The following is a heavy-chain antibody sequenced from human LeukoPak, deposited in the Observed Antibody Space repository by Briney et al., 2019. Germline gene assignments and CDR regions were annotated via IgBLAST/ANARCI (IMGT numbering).Heavy chain of an antibody. CDR3: ARDGGLDY. CDR2: INPNSGDT. J-gene: IGHJ4*02. Sequence: GSVKVSCKASGYTFTSYGISWVRQAPGQGLEWMGWINPNSGDTNYAQKFQGRVTMTRDTSISTAYMGLSRLTSDDTAMYYCARDGGLDYWGQGTLITVSS. D-gene: IGHD2-15*01. CDR1: GYTFTSYG. V-gene: IGHV1-2*02.